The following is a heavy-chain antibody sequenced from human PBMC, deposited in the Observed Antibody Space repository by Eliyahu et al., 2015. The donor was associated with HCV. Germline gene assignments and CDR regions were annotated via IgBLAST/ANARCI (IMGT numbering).Heavy chain of an antibody. V-gene: IGHV1-2*02. CDR3: ARVTEAGSGSYYNFDY. CDR2: INPNSGGT. J-gene: IGHJ4*02. Sequence: QVQLVQSGAEVKKPGASVKVSCKASGYTFTGYYMHWVRQAPGQGLEWMGWINPNSGGTNYAQKFQGRVTMTRDTSINTVYMELSSLRSDDTAVYYCARVTEAGSGSYYNFDYWGQGTLVTVSS. D-gene: IGHD3-10*01. CDR1: GYTFTGYY.